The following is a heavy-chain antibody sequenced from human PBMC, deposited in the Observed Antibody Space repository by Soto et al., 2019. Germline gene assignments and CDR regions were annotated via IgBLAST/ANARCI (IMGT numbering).Heavy chain of an antibody. CDR3: ARDSGYEYYYYYYGMDV. V-gene: IGHV3-30-3*01. CDR2: ISYDGSNK. J-gene: IGHJ6*02. Sequence: PGGSLRLSCAASGFTFSSYAMHWVRQAPGKGLEWVAVISYDGSNKYYADSVKGRFTISRDNSKNTLYLQMNSLRAEDTAVYYCARDSGYEYYYYYYGMDVWGQGTTVTVSS. D-gene: IGHD5-12*01. CDR1: GFTFSSYA.